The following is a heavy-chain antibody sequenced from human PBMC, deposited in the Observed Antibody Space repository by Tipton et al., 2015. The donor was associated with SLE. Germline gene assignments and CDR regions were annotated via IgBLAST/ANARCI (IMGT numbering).Heavy chain of an antibody. V-gene: IGHV4-34*01. CDR3: ARVDRDQYYYDSSGYLDDAFDI. CDR1: GGSISSYY. J-gene: IGHJ3*02. Sequence: LRLSCTVSGGSISSYYRSWIRQPPGKGLEWVGEINHSGSTNYNPSLKSRVTISVDTSKNQFSLKLSSVTAADTAVYYCARVDRDQYYYDSSGYLDDAFDIWGQGTMVTVSS. D-gene: IGHD3-22*01. CDR2: INHSGST.